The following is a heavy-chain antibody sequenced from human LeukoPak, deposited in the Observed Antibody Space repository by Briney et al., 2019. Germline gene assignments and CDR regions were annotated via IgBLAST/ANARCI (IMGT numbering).Heavy chain of an antibody. Sequence: PGGSLRLTCAASGFTFSSYAMSWVGQAPGKGLEGVATISASGPYYADAVRGRFTISRDNSRNTLSLQMDSLRAEDTAVYYCAKDHESDGYPCLDHWGLGTLVTVSS. CDR2: ISASGP. CDR3: AKDHESDGYPCLDH. V-gene: IGHV3-23*01. J-gene: IGHJ4*02. D-gene: IGHD3-22*01. CDR1: GFTFSSYA.